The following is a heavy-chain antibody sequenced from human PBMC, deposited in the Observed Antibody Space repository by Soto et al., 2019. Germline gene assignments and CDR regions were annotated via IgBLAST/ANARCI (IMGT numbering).Heavy chain of an antibody. CDR1: GFTFSSYG. Sequence: GGSLRLSCAASGFTFSSYGMHWVRQAPGKGLEWVAVISYDGSNKYYADSVKGRFTISRDNAKNSLYLQMSSLRGEDAAVYYCASLGTYDYYMDVWGQGTTVTVS. CDR2: ISYDGSNK. CDR3: ASLGTYDYYMDV. V-gene: IGHV3-30*03. D-gene: IGHD7-27*01. J-gene: IGHJ6*03.